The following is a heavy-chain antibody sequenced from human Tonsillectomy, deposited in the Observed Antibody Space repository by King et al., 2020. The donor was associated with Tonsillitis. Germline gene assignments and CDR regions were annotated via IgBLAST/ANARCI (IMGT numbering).Heavy chain of an antibody. CDR3: ARDPALFHTTGWYGGGMDV. CDR2: IKQDGSEK. Sequence: QLVQSGGGLVQPGGSLRVSCADSGFTFSNYWMTWVRQAPGKGLEWVANIKQDGSEKYYVDSVKGRFTISRDNAKNSLYLQMNSLRAEDTAVYYCARDPALFHTTGWYGGGMDVWGRGTTVTVSS. D-gene: IGHD6-19*01. CDR1: GFTFSNYW. J-gene: IGHJ6*02. V-gene: IGHV3-7*03.